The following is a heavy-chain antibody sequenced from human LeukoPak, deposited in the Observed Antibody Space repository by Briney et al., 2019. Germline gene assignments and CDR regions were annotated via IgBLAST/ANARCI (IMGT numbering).Heavy chain of an antibody. V-gene: IGHV4-59*01. J-gene: IGHJ4*02. D-gene: IGHD3-22*01. CDR1: GGSISSYY. CDR3: ASARGARITMIVVVDYFDY. CDR2: IYYSGST. Sequence: SETLSLTCTVSGGSISSYYWSWIRQPPGKGLEWIGYIYYSGSTNYNPSLKSRVTISVDTSKNQFSLKLSSVTAADTAVYYCASARGARITMIVVVDYFDYWGQGTLVTVSS.